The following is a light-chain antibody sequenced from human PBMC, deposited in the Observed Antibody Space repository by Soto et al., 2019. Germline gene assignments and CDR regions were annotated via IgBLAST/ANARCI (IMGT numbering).Light chain of an antibody. CDR1: QSVNNY. Sequence: EIVLTQSPVTLSLSPGERVTLSCRASQSVNNYLAWYQQRPGQASRLLIYDASNRATGIPARFSGSGSGTYFTLTISSLEPEDFAIYYCQQYKSWPPITFGQGTRLEIK. CDR3: QQYKSWPPIT. J-gene: IGKJ5*01. CDR2: DAS. V-gene: IGKV3-11*01.